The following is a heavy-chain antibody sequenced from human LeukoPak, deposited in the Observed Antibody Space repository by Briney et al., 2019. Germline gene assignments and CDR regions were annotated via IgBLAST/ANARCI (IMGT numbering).Heavy chain of an antibody. CDR1: GYTFTGYY. Sequence: ASVKVSCKASGYTFTGYYMHWVRQAPGQGLEWMGWINPNSGGTNYAQKFQGRVTMTRDTSISTAYMELSRLSSDDTAVYYCARAVDGIYYYYYMDVWGKGTTVTVSS. D-gene: IGHD6-19*01. CDR2: INPNSGGT. CDR3: ARAVDGIYYYYYMDV. V-gene: IGHV1-2*02. J-gene: IGHJ6*03.